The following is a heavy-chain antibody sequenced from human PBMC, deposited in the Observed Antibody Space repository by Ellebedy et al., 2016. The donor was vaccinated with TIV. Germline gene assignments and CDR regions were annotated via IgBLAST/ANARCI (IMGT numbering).Heavy chain of an antibody. D-gene: IGHD4-11*01. V-gene: IGHV4-59*01. J-gene: IGHJ4*02. CDR1: GVSISNNY. CDR2: VHDSGST. CDR3: ARAFTERLGGLTTHWVLDY. Sequence: SETLSLTCKVSGVSISNNYWSWIRRPPRKGLEWNGYVHDSGSTNYNSSLKSRVTMLVDTSRNQFSLKLKSVTAADTAVYYCARAFTERLGGLTTHWVLDYWGQGTQVTASS.